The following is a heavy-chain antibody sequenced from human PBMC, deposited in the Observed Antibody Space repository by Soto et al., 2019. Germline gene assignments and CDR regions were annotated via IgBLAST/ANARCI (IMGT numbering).Heavy chain of an antibody. CDR1: GFGFDEYG. CDR2: INRHGDST. V-gene: IGHV3-20*04. Sequence: EVYLVESGGGVVRPGESLRLSCAASGFGFDEYGMSWVRQGPGKGLEWVSGINRHGDSTGYADSVKGRFTISRDNAKNFLYLQMNGLRAEDTAFYYCARDHRWGYEYGDYGDSWGQGTLVTVSS. J-gene: IGHJ4*02. D-gene: IGHD4-17*01. CDR3: ARDHRWGYEYGDYGDS.